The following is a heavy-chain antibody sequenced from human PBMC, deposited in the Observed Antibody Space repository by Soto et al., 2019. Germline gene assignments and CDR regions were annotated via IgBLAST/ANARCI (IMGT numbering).Heavy chain of an antibody. J-gene: IGHJ4*02. Sequence: ASVKVSCKVSGYTLTELSMHWVRQAPGKGLEWMGGFDPEDGETIYAQKFQGRVTMTEDTSTDTAYMELSSLRSEDTAVYYCATLAGDYYNRYFDYWGQGNLVPVSS. V-gene: IGHV1-24*01. D-gene: IGHD3-10*01. CDR1: GYTLTELS. CDR2: FDPEDGET. CDR3: ATLAGDYYNRYFDY.